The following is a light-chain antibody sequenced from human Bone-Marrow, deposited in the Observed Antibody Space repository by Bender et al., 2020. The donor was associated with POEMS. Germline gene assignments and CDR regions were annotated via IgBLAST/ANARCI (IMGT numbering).Light chain of an antibody. J-gene: IGLJ3*02. CDR1: SSDLGGYNY. CDR2: YVD. CDR3: CSYGGGAIWV. V-gene: IGLV2-14*01. Sequence: SALTQPASVSGSPGQSITVSCTGSSSDLGGYNYVSWYQLHPGKAPKLMIYYVDYRPSGVSDRFSGSKSGSTASLTISGLQPDDEGDYYCCSYGGGAIWVFGGGTKLTVL.